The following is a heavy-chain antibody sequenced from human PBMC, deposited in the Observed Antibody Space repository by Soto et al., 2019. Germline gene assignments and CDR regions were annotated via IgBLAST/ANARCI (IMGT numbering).Heavy chain of an antibody. D-gene: IGHD6-13*01. V-gene: IGHV1-69*13. J-gene: IGHJ3*02. CDR1: GGTFSSYA. CDR3: ARGVAAAPDDAFDI. Sequence: GASVKVSCKASGGTFSSYAISWVRQAPGQGLEWMGGIIPIFGTANYAQKFQGRVTITADESTSTAYMELSSLRSEDTAVYYCARGVAAAPDDAFDIWGQGTMVTVSS. CDR2: IIPIFGTA.